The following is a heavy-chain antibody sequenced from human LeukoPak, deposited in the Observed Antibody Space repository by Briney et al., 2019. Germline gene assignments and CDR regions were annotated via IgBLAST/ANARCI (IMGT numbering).Heavy chain of an antibody. Sequence: GGSLRLSCTASGFTFSNYAMNWVRQAPGEGLEWVSTISGSGIGTYYADSVRGRFTISRDNSNNTMYLQVNSLRAEDTAVYYCAKAMAIVVVFAAARGRDRYNYGLDVWGQGTTVTVSS. V-gene: IGHV3-23*01. J-gene: IGHJ6*02. CDR3: AKAMAIVVVFAAARGRDRYNYGLDV. D-gene: IGHD2-21*01. CDR1: GFTFSNYA. CDR2: ISGSGIGT.